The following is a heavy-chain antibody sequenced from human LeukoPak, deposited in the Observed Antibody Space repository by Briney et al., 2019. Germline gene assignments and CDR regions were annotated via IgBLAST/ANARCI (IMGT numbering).Heavy chain of an antibody. CDR3: ARDRTSLSDPIVHDY. CDR1: GYTFTSYG. V-gene: IGHV1-18*01. J-gene: IGHJ4*02. CDR2: LSTYNGNT. Sequence: ASVKVFCKASGYTFTSYGLSWVRQAPGQGLEWMVWLSTYNGNTDYAQNFQGRVTMTTDTSTSTAYMELRSLRSDDTAVYYCARDRTSLSDPIVHDYWGQGTLVTVSS. D-gene: IGHD2/OR15-2a*01.